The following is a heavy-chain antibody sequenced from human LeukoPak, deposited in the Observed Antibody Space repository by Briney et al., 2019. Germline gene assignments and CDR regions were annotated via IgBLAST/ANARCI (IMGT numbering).Heavy chain of an antibody. CDR1: GFTFSTYA. V-gene: IGHV3-23*01. Sequence: PGGSLRLSCAASGFTFSTYAMSWVRQAPGKGLEWVSGVNGSGASTYYADSVKGRFTISRDNSKNTLYLQMNSLRAEDTAIYYCAKVRTQLALYYLDYWGQGTLVTVS. D-gene: IGHD6-13*01. CDR3: AKVRTQLALYYLDY. J-gene: IGHJ4*02. CDR2: VNGSGAST.